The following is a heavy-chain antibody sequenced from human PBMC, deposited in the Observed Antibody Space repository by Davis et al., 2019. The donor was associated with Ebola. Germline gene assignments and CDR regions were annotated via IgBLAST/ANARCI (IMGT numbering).Heavy chain of an antibody. Sequence: MPSETLSLTCTISGGSFSDYFWSWVRQPPGKGLEWIGFISYSGSTNYNPSLKRRVTISVDTSKNQFSLNLSSVTAADTAVYYCARGSSSSSPVEFDYWGQGTLVTVSS. CDR3: ARGSSSSSPVEFDY. J-gene: IGHJ4*02. CDR2: ISYSGST. CDR1: GGSFSDYF. V-gene: IGHV4-59*12. D-gene: IGHD6-6*01.